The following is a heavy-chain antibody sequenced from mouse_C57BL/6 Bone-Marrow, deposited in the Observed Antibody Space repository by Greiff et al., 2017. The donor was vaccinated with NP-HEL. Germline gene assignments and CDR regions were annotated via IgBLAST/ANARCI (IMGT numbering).Heavy chain of an antibody. CDR1: GYTFTSYT. Sequence: VQLQQSGAELARPGASVKMSCKASGYTFTSYTMHWVKQRPGQGLEWIGYINPSSGYTKYNQKFKDKATLTADKSSSTAYMQLSSLTSEDSAVYYCARGGTTVVAAYWYFDVWGTGTTVTVSS. J-gene: IGHJ1*03. CDR3: ARGGTTVVAAYWYFDV. CDR2: INPSSGYT. V-gene: IGHV1-4*01. D-gene: IGHD1-1*01.